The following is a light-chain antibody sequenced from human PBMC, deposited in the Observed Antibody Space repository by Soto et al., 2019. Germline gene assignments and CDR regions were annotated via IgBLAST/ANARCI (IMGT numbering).Light chain of an antibody. CDR3: QHYNSYSEA. V-gene: IGKV1-5*03. J-gene: IGKJ1*01. CDR1: QTISSW. CDR2: KAS. Sequence: DIQMTQAPSTLSGSVGDRVTITCRASQTISSWLAWYQQKPVKAPKLLIYKASTLKSGVPSRFSGSGSGTECTLTISSLQPDDFATYYCQHYNSYSEAFGQGTKVEL.